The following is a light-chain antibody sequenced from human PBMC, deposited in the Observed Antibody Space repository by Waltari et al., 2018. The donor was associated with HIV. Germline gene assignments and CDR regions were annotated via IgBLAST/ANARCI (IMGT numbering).Light chain of an antibody. CDR3: CSYTGSNTWL. V-gene: IGLV2-23*01. CDR1: SSDVGSYNV. Sequence: QSALTQPASVSGSPGQSITISCTGTSSDVGSYNVVSWYQQHPGKAPKPMIYEDNERPAVVSKRFSASKSGNTASLTISGLQAEDDADYYCCSYTGSNTWLFGGGTKLTVL. CDR2: EDN. J-gene: IGLJ3*02.